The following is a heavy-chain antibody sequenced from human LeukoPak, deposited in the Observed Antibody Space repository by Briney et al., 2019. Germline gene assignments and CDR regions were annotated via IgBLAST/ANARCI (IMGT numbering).Heavy chain of an antibody. J-gene: IGHJ4*02. CDR1: GGSISSYY. CDR3: ARDYDYYDSSGYLGY. Sequence: SETLSLTRTVSGGSISSYYGSWIRQPAGEGLEWMGRIYTSGSTTYNPSLKSRVTMSVDTSNNQFSLKLSSVTAADTAVYYCARDYDYYDSSGYLGYWGQGTLVTVSS. CDR2: IYTSGST. V-gene: IGHV4-4*07. D-gene: IGHD3-22*01.